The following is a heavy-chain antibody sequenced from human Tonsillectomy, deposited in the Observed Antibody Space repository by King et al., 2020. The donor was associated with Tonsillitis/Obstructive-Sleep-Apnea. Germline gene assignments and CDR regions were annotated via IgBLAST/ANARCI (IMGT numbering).Heavy chain of an antibody. CDR3: AREGADYYYYMDV. CDR2: ISSSSSTI. Sequence: VQLVESGGGLVQPGGSLRLSCAASGFTFSSYSMNWVRQAPGKGLEWVSYISSSSSTIYYADSVKGRFTISRDNAKNSLYLQINSLRDEDTAVYYCAREGADYYYYMDVWGKGTTVTVSS. CDR1: GFTFSSYS. J-gene: IGHJ6*03. V-gene: IGHV3-48*02.